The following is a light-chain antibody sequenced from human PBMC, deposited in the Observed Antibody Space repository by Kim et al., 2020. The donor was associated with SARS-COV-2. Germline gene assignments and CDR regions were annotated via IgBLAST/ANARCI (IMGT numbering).Light chain of an antibody. Sequence: SYELTQPPSVSVAPGKTARIICGGNNIGSKSVHWYQQKPGQAPVLVIYYDTDRPSGIPERFSGSNSGNTATLTISRVEAADEADYSCQVWDSSSDHRVFG. CDR1: NIGSKS. CDR2: YDT. CDR3: QVWDSSSDHRV. J-gene: IGLJ3*02. V-gene: IGLV3-21*04.